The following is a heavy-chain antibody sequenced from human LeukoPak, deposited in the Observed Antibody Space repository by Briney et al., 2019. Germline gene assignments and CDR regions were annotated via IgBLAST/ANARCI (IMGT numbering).Heavy chain of an antibody. CDR3: AAAYGSGSYYRGDV. D-gene: IGHD3-10*01. J-gene: IGHJ6*02. CDR2: ISYDGSNR. Sequence: GRSLRLSCTASGFTFSNCGMHWVRQAPGKGLEWVALISYDGSNRYYADSVKGRFTISRDNSKNTLYLQMNSLRAEDTAVYYCAAAYGSGSYYRGDVWGQGTTVTVSS. CDR1: GFTFSNCG. V-gene: IGHV3-30*03.